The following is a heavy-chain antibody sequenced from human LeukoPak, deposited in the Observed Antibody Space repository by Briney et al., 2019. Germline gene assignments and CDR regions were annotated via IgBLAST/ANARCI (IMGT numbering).Heavy chain of an antibody. CDR1: GYSFINYW. Sequence: GESLKISCRGSGYSFINYWIGWVRQMPGKGLEWMGIIYPGDSDTRYSPSFQGQVTISADNSISTAYLQWSSLKASDTAMYYCARTLRSGSYRDLDSWGQGTQVTVSS. J-gene: IGHJ4*02. CDR3: ARTLRSGSYRDLDS. D-gene: IGHD1-26*01. CDR2: IYPGDSDT. V-gene: IGHV5-51*01.